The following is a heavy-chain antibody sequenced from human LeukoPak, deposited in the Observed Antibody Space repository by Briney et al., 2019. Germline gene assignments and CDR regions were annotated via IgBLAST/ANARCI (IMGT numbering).Heavy chain of an antibody. D-gene: IGHD2-2*01. CDR1: GGSFSGYY. V-gene: IGHV4-34*01. J-gene: IGHJ4*02. CDR3: ARAAYRYCSSTSCYPYYFDY. CDR2: INHSGRT. Sequence: SETLSLTCAVYGGSFSGYYWSWIRQPPGKGLEWIGEINHSGRTNYNPSLKSRVTISVDTSKNQFSLKLSSVTAADTAVYYCARAAYRYCSSTSCYPYYFDYWGQGTLVTVSS.